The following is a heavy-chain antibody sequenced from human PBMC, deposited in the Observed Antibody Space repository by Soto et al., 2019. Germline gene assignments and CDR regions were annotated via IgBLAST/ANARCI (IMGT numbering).Heavy chain of an antibody. CDR3: AKGAGGYSRRSPTFDY. J-gene: IGHJ4*02. D-gene: IGHD5-18*01. CDR1: GFTVSNNY. CDR2: IFSACST. V-gene: IGHV3-66*01. Sequence: EVQVVESGGGLVQPGGSLRLSCAASGFTVSNNYMTWVRQAPGKGLDWVSIIFSACSTYYADSWRGRFTISRNNSKNTLYLQMNSLRAEDTAIYYCAKGAGGYSRRSPTFDYWGQGTLVTVSS.